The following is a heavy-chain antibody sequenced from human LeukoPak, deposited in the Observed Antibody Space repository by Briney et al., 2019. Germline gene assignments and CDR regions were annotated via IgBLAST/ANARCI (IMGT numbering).Heavy chain of an antibody. V-gene: IGHV3-23*01. J-gene: IGHJ5*02. CDR3: ARQVVAATGSWFDP. D-gene: IGHD2-15*01. CDR2: ITGSGGST. Sequence: PGGSLRLSCAASGFTFISYGMSWVRQAPGKGLEWVSGITGSGGSTYYADSVKGRFTISRDNAKNSLYLQMNSLRAEDTAVYYCARQVVAATGSWFDPWGQGTLVTVSS. CDR1: GFTFISYG.